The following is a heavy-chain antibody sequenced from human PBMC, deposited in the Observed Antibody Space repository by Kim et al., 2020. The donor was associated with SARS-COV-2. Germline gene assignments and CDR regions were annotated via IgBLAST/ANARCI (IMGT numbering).Heavy chain of an antibody. Sequence: GGSLRLSCAASGFTFSSFGMHWVRQAPGKGLQWVAVISYDGNHKYYTDSVKGRFIISRDQSTNTVHLQMNSPRPEDTAVYYCAKDFDFQTRSASYFHDWGKGTLVIVSS. J-gene: IGHJ4*02. CDR2: ISYDGNHK. D-gene: IGHD2-2*01. V-gene: IGHV3-30*18. CDR3: AKDFDFQTRSASYFHD. CDR1: GFTFSSFG.